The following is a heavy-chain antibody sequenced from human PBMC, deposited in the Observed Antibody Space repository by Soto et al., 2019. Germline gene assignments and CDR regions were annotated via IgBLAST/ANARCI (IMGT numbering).Heavy chain of an antibody. J-gene: IGHJ4*02. D-gene: IGHD6-19*01. V-gene: IGHV4-34*01. CDR1: GGTFSGYY. CDR2: INHSGST. Sequence: SETLSLTCAVYGGTFSGYYWSWIRQPPGKGLEWIGDINHSGSTNYNPSLKSRVTISVDTSKIQFPLKLSSVTAADTSVYYCARGGGWSSFDYWGQGTLVTVSS. CDR3: ARGGGWSSFDY.